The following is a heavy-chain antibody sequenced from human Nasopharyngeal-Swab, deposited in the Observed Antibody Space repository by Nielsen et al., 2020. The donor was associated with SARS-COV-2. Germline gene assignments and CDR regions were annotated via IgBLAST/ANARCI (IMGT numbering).Heavy chain of an antibody. D-gene: IGHD3-22*01. CDR3: ARSARYGGYYPSYYYYYMDV. Sequence: WIRQPPGKGLEWIGSIYYSGSTYYNPSLKSRVTISLDTSKNQFSLNLTSVTAADTAVYYCARSARYGGYYPSYYYYYMDVWGKGTTVTVSS. CDR2: IYYSGST. V-gene: IGHV4-31*02. J-gene: IGHJ6*03.